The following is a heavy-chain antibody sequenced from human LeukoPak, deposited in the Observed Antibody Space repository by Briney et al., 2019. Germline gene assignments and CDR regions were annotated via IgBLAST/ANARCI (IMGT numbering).Heavy chain of an antibody. Sequence: GGSLRLSCAASGFTFSSYAMSWVRQAPGKGLEWVSAISGSGGSTYYADSVKGRFTISRDNSKNTLYLQMNSRRAEDTAVYYCAKDYCSGGSCYAGGYYFDYWGQGTLVTVSS. J-gene: IGHJ4*02. V-gene: IGHV3-23*01. D-gene: IGHD2-15*01. CDR1: GFTFSSYA. CDR3: AKDYCSGGSCYAGGYYFDY. CDR2: ISGSGGST.